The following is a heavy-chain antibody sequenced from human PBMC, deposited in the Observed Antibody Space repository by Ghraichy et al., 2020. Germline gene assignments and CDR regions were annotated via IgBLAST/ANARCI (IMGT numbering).Heavy chain of an antibody. CDR3: ARHGDCSSTSCYSLYYYGMDV. V-gene: IGHV4-39*01. J-gene: IGHJ6*02. Sequence: SETLSLTCTVSGGSISSSSYYWGWIRQPPGKGLEWIGSIYYSGSTYYNPSLKSRVTISVDTSKNQFSLKLSSVTAADTAVYYCARHGDCSSTSCYSLYYYGMDVWGQGTTVTVSS. D-gene: IGHD2-2*03. CDR1: GGSISSSSYY. CDR2: IYYSGST.